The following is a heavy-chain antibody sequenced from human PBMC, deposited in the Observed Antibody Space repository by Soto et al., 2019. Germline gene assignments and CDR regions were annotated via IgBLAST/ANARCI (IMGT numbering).Heavy chain of an antibody. Sequence: SETLSLTCTVSVSSIINYYWSWIRQPPGKGLEWIGYMYYSGNTNYNPSLKSRVTISIDTSKNQFSLKVSSVTAADTAVYFCARHSHRGGDYEYWGQG. CDR3: ARHSHRGGDYEY. V-gene: IGHV4-59*08. D-gene: IGHD4-17*01. CDR2: MYYSGNT. CDR1: VSSIINYY. J-gene: IGHJ4*02.